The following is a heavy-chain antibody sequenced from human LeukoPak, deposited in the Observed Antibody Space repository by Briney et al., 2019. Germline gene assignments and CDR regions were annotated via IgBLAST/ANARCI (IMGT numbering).Heavy chain of an antibody. V-gene: IGHV1-2*02. CDR2: INPNSGGT. J-gene: IGHJ4*02. D-gene: IGHD4-11*01. Sequence: VASVTVSCKASGYTFTDYYMHWVRQAPGQGLEWMGWINPNSGGTNYAQKFQGRVTMTRDTSISTAYMELSRLRSDDTAVYYCARALSRQIRDYLVFGYWGQGTLVTVSS. CDR3: ARALSRQIRDYLVFGY. CDR1: GYTFTDYY.